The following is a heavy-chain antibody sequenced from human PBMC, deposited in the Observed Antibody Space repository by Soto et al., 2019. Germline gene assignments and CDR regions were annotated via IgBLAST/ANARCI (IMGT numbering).Heavy chain of an antibody. CDR3: AKDAPYTDYSKPFES. D-gene: IGHD5-12*01. J-gene: IGHJ4*02. CDR2: ISYDGSNK. CDR1: GFTFSSYA. Sequence: GGSLRLSCAASGFTFSSYAMHWVRQAPGKGLEWVAVISYDGSNKYYADSVKGRFTISRDNSKNTVYLQMNSLTDEDTAVYFCAKDAPYTDYSKPFESWGQGTLVTVSS. V-gene: IGHV3-30-3*02.